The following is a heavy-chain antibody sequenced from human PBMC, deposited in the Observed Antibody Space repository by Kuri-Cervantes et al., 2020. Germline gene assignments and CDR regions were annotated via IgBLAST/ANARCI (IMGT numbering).Heavy chain of an antibody. D-gene: IGHD2-2*01. CDR1: GFTFDDYT. CDR3: ARDQVVVVPAARGTQPYYYYGMDV. CDR2: ISWDGGST. V-gene: IGHV3-43*01. Sequence: GESLKISCAASGFTFDDYTMHWVRQAPGKGLECVSLISWDGGSTYYADSVKGRFTISRDNSKNSLYLQMNSLRAEDTAVYYCARDQVVVVPAARGTQPYYYYGMDVWGQGTTVTVSS. J-gene: IGHJ6*02.